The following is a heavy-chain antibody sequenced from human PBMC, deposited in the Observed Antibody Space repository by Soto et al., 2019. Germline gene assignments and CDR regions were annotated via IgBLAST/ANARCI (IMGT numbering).Heavy chain of an antibody. CDR3: AKLTGFEFDGTSFDI. CDR1: SRYA. D-gene: IGHD3-9*01. J-gene: IGHJ3*02. CDR2: ISDSGAGT. Sequence: EVQLLESGGGLVQPGGSLRLSCAAFSRYAMSWVRQTPGKGLEWVSAISDSGAGTYYADSVRGRFTISRDNSKNTVYLQMTSLRAEDTAIYYCAKLTGFEFDGTSFDIWDQGTMVTVSS. V-gene: IGHV3-23*01.